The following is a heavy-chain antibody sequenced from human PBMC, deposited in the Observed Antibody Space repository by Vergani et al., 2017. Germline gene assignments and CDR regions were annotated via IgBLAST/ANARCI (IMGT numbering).Heavy chain of an antibody. Sequence: VQLLESGGGLVQPGGSLRLSCAASGFTFSSYAMSWVRQAPGKGLEWVSAISGSGGSTYYADSVKGRFTISRDNSKNTLYLQMNSLRAEDTAVYYCAKDRILAAVADPFDAFDIWGQGTMVTVSS. CDR2: ISGSGGST. CDR3: AKDRILAAVADPFDAFDI. D-gene: IGHD6-19*01. CDR1: GFTFSSYA. J-gene: IGHJ3*02. V-gene: IGHV3-23*01.